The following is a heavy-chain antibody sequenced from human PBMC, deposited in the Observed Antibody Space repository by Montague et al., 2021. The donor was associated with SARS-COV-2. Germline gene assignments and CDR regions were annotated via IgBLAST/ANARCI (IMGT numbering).Heavy chain of an antibody. CDR2: IRQDGGDK. J-gene: IGHJ5*02. CDR1: GFNIVSYW. Sequence: SLRLSCAASGFNIVSYWMSWVRQAPGKGLEWVANIRQDGGDKYYVVSVRGRFTISRDNAKNSLYLQMNSLRAADTGVYYCTRDRDYGDYLNWFNPWGQGTLVTVSS. V-gene: IGHV3-7*01. CDR3: TRDRDYGDYLNWFNP. D-gene: IGHD4-17*01.